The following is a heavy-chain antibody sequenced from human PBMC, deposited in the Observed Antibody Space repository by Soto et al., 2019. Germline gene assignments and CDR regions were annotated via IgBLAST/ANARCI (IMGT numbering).Heavy chain of an antibody. CDR1: GGSISSNNW. CDR3: ARVMRSGTHFDY. V-gene: IGHV4-4*02. CDR2: IYHSGNT. J-gene: IGHJ4*02. Sequence: QVQLQESGPGLVKPSGTLSLTCAVSGGSISSNNWWSWVRQPPGKGLEWIGEIYHSGNTNYNPYLKSRVTISVDKSENQFSLKLSSVTAADTAVYYCARVMRSGTHFDYWGQGTLVTVSS. D-gene: IGHD3-10*01.